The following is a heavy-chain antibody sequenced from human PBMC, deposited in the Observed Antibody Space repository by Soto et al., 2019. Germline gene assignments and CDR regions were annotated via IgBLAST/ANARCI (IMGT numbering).Heavy chain of an antibody. CDR2: IYHSGST. Sequence: LSLTCAVSGGSISSGGYSWSWIRQPPGKGLEWIGYIYHSGSTYYNPSLKSRVTISVDRSKNQFSLKLSSVTAADTAVYYCARGGGLRYFDWLDYWGQGTLVTVSS. CDR1: GGSISSGGYS. V-gene: IGHV4-30-2*01. CDR3: ARGGGLRYFDWLDY. D-gene: IGHD3-9*01. J-gene: IGHJ4*02.